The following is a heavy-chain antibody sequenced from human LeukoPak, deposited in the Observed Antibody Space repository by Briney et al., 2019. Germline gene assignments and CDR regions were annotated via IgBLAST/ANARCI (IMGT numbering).Heavy chain of an antibody. Sequence: GGSLRLSCAASGFTFSSYGMHWVRQAPGKGREWGAVIWDDGSNKYYADSVKGRFTISRDNSKNTLYLQMNSLRTEDTAVYYCARTMSYYYYMDVWGKGTTVTVSS. V-gene: IGHV3-33*01. CDR1: GFTFSSYG. CDR3: ARTMSYYYYMDV. CDR2: IWDDGSNK. J-gene: IGHJ6*03.